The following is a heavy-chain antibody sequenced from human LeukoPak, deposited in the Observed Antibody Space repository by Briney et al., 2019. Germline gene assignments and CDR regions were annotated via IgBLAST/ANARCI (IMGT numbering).Heavy chain of an antibody. D-gene: IGHD2-15*01. V-gene: IGHV3-30-3*01. Sequence: GRSLRLSCAASGFTFSSYAMHWVHQAPGKGLEWVAVISYDGSNKYYADSVKGRFTISRDNSKNTLYLQMNSLRAEDTAVYYCARDLKTQVPGIYGMDVWGQGTTVTVSS. CDR1: GFTFSSYA. CDR3: ARDLKTQVPGIYGMDV. J-gene: IGHJ6*02. CDR2: ISYDGSNK.